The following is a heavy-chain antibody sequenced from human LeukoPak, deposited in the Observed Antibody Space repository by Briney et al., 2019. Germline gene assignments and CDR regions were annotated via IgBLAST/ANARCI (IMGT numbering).Heavy chain of an antibody. CDR1: GFTFSSYG. D-gene: IGHD3-10*01. CDR2: IWYDGSNK. CDR3: ARDGSLWFGEP. V-gene: IGHV3-33*01. Sequence: GGSLRLSCAASGFTFSSYGMHWVRQAPGKGLEWVAVIWYDGSNKYYADSGKGRFTISRDNSKNTPYLQMNSLRAEDTAVYYCARDGSLWFGEPWGQGTLVTVSS. J-gene: IGHJ5*02.